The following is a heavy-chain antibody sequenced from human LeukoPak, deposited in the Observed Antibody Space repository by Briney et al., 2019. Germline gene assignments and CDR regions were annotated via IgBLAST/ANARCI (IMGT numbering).Heavy chain of an antibody. V-gene: IGHV3-21*06. CDR3: ARDTDCSSTSCYVDALDY. D-gene: IGHD2-2*01. J-gene: IGHJ4*02. Sequence: GGSLRLSCAASGFTFSSYSMNWVRQAPGKGLEWVSSISSSSSYIYYADSVKGRFTISRDNAKNSLYLQTNSLRAEDTAVYYCARDTDCSSTSCYVDALDYWGQGTLVTVSS. CDR1: GFTFSSYS. CDR2: ISSSSSYI.